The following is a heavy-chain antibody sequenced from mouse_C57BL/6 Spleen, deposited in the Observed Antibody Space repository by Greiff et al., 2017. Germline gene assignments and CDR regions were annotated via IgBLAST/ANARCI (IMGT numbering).Heavy chain of an antibody. D-gene: IGHD4-1*01. J-gene: IGHJ2*01. CDR2: IYPGDGDT. V-gene: IGHV1-82*01. CDR3: AREGNWDDFDY. CDR1: GYAFSSSW. Sequence: QVQLQQSGPELVKPGASVKISCKASGYAFSSSWMNWVKQRPGKGLEWIGRIYPGDGDTNYNGKFKGKATLTADKSSSTAYMQRSSLTAEDSAVYFCAREGNWDDFDYWGQGTTRTVSS.